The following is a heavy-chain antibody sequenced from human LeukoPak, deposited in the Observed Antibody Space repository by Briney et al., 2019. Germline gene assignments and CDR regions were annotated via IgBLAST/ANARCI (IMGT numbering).Heavy chain of an antibody. Sequence: SETLSLTCTVSGGSISIYYWNWIRQPAGKGLEWIGRIYTSGSTKYNPSLKSRVTISVDTSKNQFSLKLSSVTAADTAVYYCARIYCGGDCRGYYYHYYMDVWGKGTTVTISS. CDR1: GGSISIYY. J-gene: IGHJ6*03. CDR2: IYTSGST. V-gene: IGHV4-4*07. CDR3: ARIYCGGDCRGYYYHYYMDV. D-gene: IGHD2-21*02.